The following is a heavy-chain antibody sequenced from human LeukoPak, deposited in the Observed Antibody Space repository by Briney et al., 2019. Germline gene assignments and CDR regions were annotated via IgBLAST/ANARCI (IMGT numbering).Heavy chain of an antibody. CDR3: ARDAPYDSSGYPYYYYGMDV. Sequence: GASVKVSCKASGYTFTSYGISWVRRAPGQGLEWMGWISAYNGNTNYAQKLQGRVTMTTDTSTSTAYMELRSLRSDDTAVYYCARDAPYDSSGYPYYYYGMDVWGQGTTVAVSS. CDR1: GYTFTSYG. D-gene: IGHD3-22*01. J-gene: IGHJ6*02. CDR2: ISAYNGNT. V-gene: IGHV1-18*01.